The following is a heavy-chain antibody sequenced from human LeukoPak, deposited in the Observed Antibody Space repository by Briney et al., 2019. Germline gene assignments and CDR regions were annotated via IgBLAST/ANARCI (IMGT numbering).Heavy chain of an antibody. Sequence: ASVKVSCKASGYTFTGYYMHWVRQAPGQGLEWIGWINPNSGDTNYAQKFQGRVTMTRDTSISTAYMELSSLRSDDTAVYYCARGGTYPQIYFDYWDQGTLVTVSS. V-gene: IGHV1-2*02. J-gene: IGHJ4*02. CDR3: ARGGTYPQIYFDY. CDR2: INPNSGDT. CDR1: GYTFTGYY.